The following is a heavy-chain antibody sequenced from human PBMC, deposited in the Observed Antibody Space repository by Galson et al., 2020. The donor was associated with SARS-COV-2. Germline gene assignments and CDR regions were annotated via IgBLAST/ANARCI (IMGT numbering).Heavy chain of an antibody. Sequence: GGSLRLYCAASGFTFDDYAMHWVRQAPGKGLEWVSLISWDGGSTYYADSVKGRFTISRDNSKNSLYLQMNSLRAEDTALYYCANSLGATSHFDYWGQGTLVTVSS. CDR3: ANSLGATSHFDY. V-gene: IGHV3-43D*03. J-gene: IGHJ4*02. D-gene: IGHD1-26*01. CDR2: ISWDGGST. CDR1: GFTFDDYA.